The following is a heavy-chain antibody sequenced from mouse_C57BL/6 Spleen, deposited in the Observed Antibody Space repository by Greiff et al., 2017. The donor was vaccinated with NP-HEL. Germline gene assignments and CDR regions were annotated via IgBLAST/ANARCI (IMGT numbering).Heavy chain of an antibody. V-gene: IGHV1-61*01. Sequence: VQLKQPGAELVRPGSSVKLSCKASGYTFTSYWMDWVKQRPGQGLEWIGNIYPSDSETHYNQKFKDKATLTVDKSSSTAYMQLSSLTSEDSAVYYCARSYDYDVFAYWGQGTLVTVSA. J-gene: IGHJ3*01. CDR1: GYTFTSYW. D-gene: IGHD2-4*01. CDR3: ARSYDYDVFAY. CDR2: IYPSDSET.